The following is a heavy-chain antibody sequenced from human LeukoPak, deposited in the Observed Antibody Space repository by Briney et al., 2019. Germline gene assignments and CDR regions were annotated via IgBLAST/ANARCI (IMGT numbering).Heavy chain of an antibody. CDR1: GGSISSGGYY. CDR2: IYYSGST. Sequence: SETLSLTCTVSGGSISSGGYYWSWIRQHPGKGLEWIGYIYYSGSTYYNPSLKSRVTISVDTSKNQFSLKLSSVTAADTAVYYCARKNLRYYYGMDVWGQGTTVTVSS. D-gene: IGHD4-17*01. V-gene: IGHV4-31*03. CDR3: ARKNLRYYYGMDV. J-gene: IGHJ6*02.